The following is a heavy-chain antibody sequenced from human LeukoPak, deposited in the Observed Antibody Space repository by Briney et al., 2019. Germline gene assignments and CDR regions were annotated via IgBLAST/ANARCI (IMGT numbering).Heavy chain of an antibody. V-gene: IGHV3-43*01. J-gene: IGHJ4*02. CDR1: GFTFDDYT. Sequence: PGGSLRLSCAASGFTFDDYTMHWVRQAPGKGLEWVSLISWDGGSTYYADSVKGRFTISRDNSKNSLYLQMNSLRTEDTALYYCAKEAGYSSSKGIFDYWGQGTLVTVSS. D-gene: IGHD6-13*01. CDR2: ISWDGGST. CDR3: AKEAGYSSSKGIFDY.